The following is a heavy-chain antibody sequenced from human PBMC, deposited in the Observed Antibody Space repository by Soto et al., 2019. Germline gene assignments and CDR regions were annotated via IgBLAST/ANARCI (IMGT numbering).Heavy chain of an antibody. CDR2: INSDGSST. CDR1: GFTFSSYW. J-gene: IGHJ6*02. CDR3: ARAWGDSGMDV. V-gene: IGHV3-74*01. D-gene: IGHD3-16*01. Sequence: PVGSLRLSCSASGFTFSSYWMHWVRQAPGKGLVWVSRINSDGSSTSYADSVKGRFTISRDNAKNTLYLQMNSLRAEDTAVYYCARAWGDSGMDVWGQGTTVTVSS.